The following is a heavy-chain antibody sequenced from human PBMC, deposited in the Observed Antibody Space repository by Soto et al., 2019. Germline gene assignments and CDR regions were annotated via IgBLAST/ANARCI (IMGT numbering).Heavy chain of an antibody. V-gene: IGHV3-74*01. J-gene: IGHJ5*01. CDR1: GFTFFAYW. CDR3: AKEGDYGDDAGENWFDS. CDR2: INSDGSHT. D-gene: IGHD4-17*01. Sequence: EVQLVESGGGLVQPGGSLRLSCAASGFTFFAYWIHWVRQVPGKGLVWVSRINSDGSHTSYADSVRGRFTISRDNSKNTVFLQMISLTAEDTAVYYCAKEGDYGDDAGENWFDSWGQGSLVTVSS.